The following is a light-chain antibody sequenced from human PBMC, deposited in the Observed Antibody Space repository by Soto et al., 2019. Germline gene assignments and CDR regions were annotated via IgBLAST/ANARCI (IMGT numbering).Light chain of an antibody. CDR3: QQYYSSPPT. CDR1: HNILYCSDNKNY. CDR2: WAS. V-gene: IGKV4-1*01. J-gene: IGKJ1*01. Sequence: DIVLTQSPDSLAVSLGERATINCKCSHNILYCSDNKNYLSWYQQRPGQPPKLLFYWASTRESGVPDRFSGSGSGTHFTLTITSLQAEDVAVYYCQQYYSSPPTFGQGTKVDIK.